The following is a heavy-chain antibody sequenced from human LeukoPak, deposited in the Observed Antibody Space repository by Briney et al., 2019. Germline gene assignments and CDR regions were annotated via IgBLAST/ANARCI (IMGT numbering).Heavy chain of an antibody. CDR3: TTSRYFDWLWAFDI. CDR2: IYYSGST. V-gene: IGHV4-31*03. D-gene: IGHD3-9*01. J-gene: IGHJ3*02. CDR1: GGSISSGGYY. Sequence: SETLSLTCTVSGGSISSGGYYWSWIRQHPGTGLEWLGYIYYSGSTYYNPSLKSRVTISVDTSKNQFSLKLSSVTAADTAVYYCTTSRYFDWLWAFDIWGQGTMVTVSS.